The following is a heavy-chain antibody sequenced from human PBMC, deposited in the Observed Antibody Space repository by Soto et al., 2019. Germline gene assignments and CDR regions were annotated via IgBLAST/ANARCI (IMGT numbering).Heavy chain of an antibody. Sequence: GESLKISCKGSGYSFTSYCIGWVRQMPGKGLEWMGIIYPGDSDTRYSPSFQGQVTLSADKSISPAYLQWSSLKASDTAMYYCARFSSMAARPAKDYYYYGMDVWGQGTTVTVSS. V-gene: IGHV5-51*01. CDR3: ARFSSMAARPAKDYYYYGMDV. CDR2: IYPGDSDT. J-gene: IGHJ6*02. CDR1: GYSFTSYC. D-gene: IGHD6-6*01.